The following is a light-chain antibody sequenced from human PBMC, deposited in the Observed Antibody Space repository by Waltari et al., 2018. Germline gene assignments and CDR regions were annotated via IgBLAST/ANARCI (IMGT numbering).Light chain of an antibody. CDR1: QNITGS. Sequence: DIQMTQSPSSLSASVGDRVAITCRASQNITGSLNWYRQKPGEAPKLLIYAASSLQSGVPSRFSGSGSGTDFTLTITSLQPDDFADYYCQQSSSTPFTFGPGTKVDIK. CDR2: AAS. J-gene: IGKJ3*01. CDR3: QQSSSTPFT. V-gene: IGKV1-39*01.